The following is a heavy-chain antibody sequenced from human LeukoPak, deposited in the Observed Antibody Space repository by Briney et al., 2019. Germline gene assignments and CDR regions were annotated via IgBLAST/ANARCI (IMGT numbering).Heavy chain of an antibody. J-gene: IGHJ6*02. D-gene: IGHD6-25*01. CDR2: ISSRSNYI. Sequence: PGGSLRLSCVASGFTFSSYSMNWVRQAPGKGLEWVSAISSRSNYIYYADSVKGRFTISRDNAKNSLYVQMNSLRAEDTAVYYCARIVAAAPYGMDVWGQGTTVTVS. V-gene: IGHV3-21*01. CDR1: GFTFSSYS. CDR3: ARIVAAAPYGMDV.